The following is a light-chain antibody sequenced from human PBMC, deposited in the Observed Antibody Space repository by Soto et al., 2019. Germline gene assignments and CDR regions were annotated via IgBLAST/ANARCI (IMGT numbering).Light chain of an antibody. V-gene: IGLV1-51*01. CDR3: GTWDSSLTYV. J-gene: IGLJ1*01. Sequence: QSVLTQPPSVSEAPGQKVTISCSGSSSNIGNNYVSWYQQLPGTAPKLLIYDNIKRPSGIPDRFSGSKSGTSATLGITGLQTGDEADYYCGTWDSSLTYVFGTGTKLTVL. CDR1: SSNIGNNY. CDR2: DNI.